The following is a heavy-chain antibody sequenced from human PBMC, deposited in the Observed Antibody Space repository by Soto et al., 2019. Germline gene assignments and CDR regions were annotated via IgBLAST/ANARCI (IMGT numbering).Heavy chain of an antibody. CDR3: AKIPSSYDSSGYLDFDY. V-gene: IGHV3-23*01. D-gene: IGHD3-22*01. CDR2: ISGSGGST. CDR1: GFTFSSYA. Sequence: GGSLRLSCAASGFTFSSYAMSWVRRAPGKGLEWVSAISGSGGSTYYADSVKGRFTISRDNSKNTLYLQMNSLRAEDTAVYYCAKIPSSYDSSGYLDFDYWGQGTLVTVSS. J-gene: IGHJ4*02.